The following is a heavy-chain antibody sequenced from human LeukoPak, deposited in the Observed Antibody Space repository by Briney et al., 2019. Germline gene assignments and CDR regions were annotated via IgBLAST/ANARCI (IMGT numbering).Heavy chain of an antibody. CDR2: ITNSGDDT. CDR1: GFTFSSYA. CDR3: AKRRYERSGNFDY. V-gene: IGHV3-23*01. Sequence: QPGGSLQLSCAASGFTFSSYAMSWVRQAPGQGLEWVSAITNSGDDTYYADSVNGRFTISRDNSKNTLYLEMSSLRAEDTAVYYCAKRRYERSGNFDYWGQGTLVTVSS. J-gene: IGHJ4*02. D-gene: IGHD3-22*01.